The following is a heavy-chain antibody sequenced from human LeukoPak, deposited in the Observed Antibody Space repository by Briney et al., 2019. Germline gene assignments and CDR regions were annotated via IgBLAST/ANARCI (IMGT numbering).Heavy chain of an antibody. D-gene: IGHD2-2*01. Sequence: SQTLSLTCTVSGGSISSGGYYWSWIRQHPGKGLEWIGYIYYSGSTYYNPSLKSRVTISVDTSKNQFSLKLSSVTAADTAVYYCARSRGGYVVVVPAAPGHWFDPWGQGTLVTVSS. CDR1: GGSISSGGYY. CDR3: ARSRGGYVVVVPAAPGHWFDP. V-gene: IGHV4-31*03. J-gene: IGHJ5*02. CDR2: IYYSGST.